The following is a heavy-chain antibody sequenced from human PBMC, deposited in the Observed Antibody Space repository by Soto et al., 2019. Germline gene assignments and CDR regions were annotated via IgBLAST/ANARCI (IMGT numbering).Heavy chain of an antibody. V-gene: IGHV1-18*01. D-gene: IGHD1-26*01. CDR1: GYLFTSYV. CDR3: AVGLNGSKPFNY. J-gene: IGHJ4*02. Sequence: GASVEVSCKASGYLFTSYVINLVRQAPGQGFEWMGWITTYNGHTNSAQKFQGRVTMTADTSTSTAYMELRGLTSDDTAVYDCAVGLNGSKPFNYWGPGTLVSVSS. CDR2: ITTYNGHT.